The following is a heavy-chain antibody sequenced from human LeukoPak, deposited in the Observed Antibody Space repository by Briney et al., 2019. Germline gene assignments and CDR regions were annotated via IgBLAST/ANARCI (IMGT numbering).Heavy chain of an antibody. J-gene: IGHJ4*02. V-gene: IGHV4-39*01. CDR2: IYYSGST. CDR1: GGSISSTSYY. Sequence: PSETLSLTCTVSGGSISSTSYYWGWIRQPPGKGLEWIGSIYYSGSTYYNPPLKSRVTISVDTSKNQFSLKLSSVTAADTAVYYCARWGSYGFDYWGQGTLVTVSS. D-gene: IGHD5-18*01. CDR3: ARWGSYGFDY.